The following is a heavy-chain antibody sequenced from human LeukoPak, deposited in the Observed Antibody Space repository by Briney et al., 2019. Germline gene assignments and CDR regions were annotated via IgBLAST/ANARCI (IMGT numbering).Heavy chain of an antibody. Sequence: PSETLSLTCTVSGGSINSCYWTWIRQPPGKGLEWIGYIYHNGNTNYNPSLKTRVTISVDTSKNQFSLRLTSVTAADTALYYCARTPTAKSSLLDYWGQGTLVTVSS. J-gene: IGHJ4*02. CDR1: GGSINSCY. CDR2: IYHNGNT. CDR3: ARTPTAKSSLLDY. V-gene: IGHV4-59*01.